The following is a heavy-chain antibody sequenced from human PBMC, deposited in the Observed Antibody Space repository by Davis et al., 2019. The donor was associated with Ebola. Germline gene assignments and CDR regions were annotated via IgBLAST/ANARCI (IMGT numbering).Heavy chain of an antibody. V-gene: IGHV1-46*01. Sequence: ASVKVSCRASGYSFTSHYMHWVRQAPGQGLEWMGIINPSGGSTSYAQKFQGRVTLTSDTSASTVYMDLTSLTSQDTAVYYCATWSYYRYWYFDLWGRGTLVTVSS. CDR1: GYSFTSHY. CDR2: INPSGGST. D-gene: IGHD1-26*01. CDR3: ATWSYYRYWYFDL. J-gene: IGHJ2*01.